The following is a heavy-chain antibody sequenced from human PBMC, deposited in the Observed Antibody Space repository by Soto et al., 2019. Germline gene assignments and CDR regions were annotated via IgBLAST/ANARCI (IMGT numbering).Heavy chain of an antibody. D-gene: IGHD3-10*01. Sequence: GSSVKVSCKSCGYTFTSYGIHWVRQAPGQRLEWMGWINAGNGNTKYSQKFPGRVTITRDTSASTAYMELSSLRSEDTAVYYCARFATVGDLLYYFDSWGQGTLVPASS. CDR3: ARFATVGDLLYYFDS. CDR1: GYTFTSYG. CDR2: INAGNGNT. J-gene: IGHJ4*02. V-gene: IGHV1-3*01.